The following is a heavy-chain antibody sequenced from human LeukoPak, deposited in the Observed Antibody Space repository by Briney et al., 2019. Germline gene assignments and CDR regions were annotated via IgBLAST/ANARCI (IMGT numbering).Heavy chain of an antibody. D-gene: IGHD3-3*01. CDR1: GGSFSGYY. Sequence: PSETLSLXCAVYGGSFSGYYWSWIRQPPGKGLEWIGEINHSGSTNYSPSLKSRVTISVDTSKNQFSLKLSSVTAADTAVYYCAGGPRGDYDFWSGNAFDIWGQGTMVTVSS. J-gene: IGHJ3*02. CDR3: AGGPRGDYDFWSGNAFDI. V-gene: IGHV4-34*01. CDR2: INHSGST.